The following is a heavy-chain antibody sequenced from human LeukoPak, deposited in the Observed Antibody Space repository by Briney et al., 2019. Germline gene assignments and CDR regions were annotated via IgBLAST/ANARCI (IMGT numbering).Heavy chain of an antibody. CDR1: GGSISSYY. CDR3: ARIYYYDSSGYSTIYWYFDL. V-gene: IGHV4-59*08. J-gene: IGHJ2*01. D-gene: IGHD3-22*01. CDR2: IYYSGST. Sequence: SETLSLTCTVSGGSISSYYWSWIRQPPGKGLEWIGYIYYSGSTNYNPSFKSRVTISVDTSKNQFSLKLSSVTAADTAVYYCARIYYYDSSGYSTIYWYFDLWGRGTLVTVSS.